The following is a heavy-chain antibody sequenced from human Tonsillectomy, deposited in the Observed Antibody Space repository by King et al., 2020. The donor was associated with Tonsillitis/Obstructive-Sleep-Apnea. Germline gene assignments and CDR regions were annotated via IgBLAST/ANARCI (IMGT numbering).Heavy chain of an antibody. J-gene: IGHJ6*02. V-gene: IGHV3-33*01. D-gene: IGHD2-2*01. CDR1: GFTFSSYG. Sequence: VQLVESGGGVVQPGRSLRLSCATSGFTFSSYGMHWVRQAPGKGLEWVALIWYDGTNKYYADSVKGRFTISRDNSKNTMYLQMNSLRAEDTAVYYCAREGVVPAVLAVWGQGTTVTVSS. CDR2: IWYDGTNK. CDR3: AREGVVPAVLAV.